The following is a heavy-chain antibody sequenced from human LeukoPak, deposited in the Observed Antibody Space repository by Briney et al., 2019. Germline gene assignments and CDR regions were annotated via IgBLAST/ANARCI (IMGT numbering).Heavy chain of an antibody. CDR3: ARGLMGGYPRFDY. CDR1: GGSISSSSYY. J-gene: IGHJ4*02. Sequence: SETLSLTCTVSGGSISSSSYYWGWIRQPPGKGLEWIGSIYYSGSTYYNPSLKSRVTISVDTSKNQFSLRLSSVTAADTALYYCARGLMGGYPRFDYWGQGTLVTVSS. V-gene: IGHV4-39*01. CDR2: IYYSGST. D-gene: IGHD3-22*01.